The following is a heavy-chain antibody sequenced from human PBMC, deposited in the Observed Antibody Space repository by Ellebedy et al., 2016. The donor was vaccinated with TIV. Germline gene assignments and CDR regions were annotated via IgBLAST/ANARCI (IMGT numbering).Heavy chain of an antibody. CDR3: ARGEVTLYYYGMDV. Sequence: PGGSLRLSCAASGFTFSSNWMSWVRQTPGKGLEWVAYIKQDGSEKYYVDSVKGRFTISRDNAKNSLYLQMNSLRAEDTAVYYCARGEVTLYYYGMDVWGQGTTVTVSS. J-gene: IGHJ6*02. CDR1: GFTFSSNW. V-gene: IGHV3-7*03. CDR2: IKQDGSEK.